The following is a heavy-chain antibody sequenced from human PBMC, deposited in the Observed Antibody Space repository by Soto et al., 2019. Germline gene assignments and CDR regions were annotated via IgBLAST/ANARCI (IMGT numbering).Heavy chain of an antibody. CDR2: IIPIFGTA. D-gene: IGHD2-15*01. V-gene: IGHV1-69*01. Sequence: QVQLVQSGAEVKKPGSSVKVSCKASGGTFSSYAISWVRQAPGQGLEWMGGIIPIFGTANYAQKFQGRVTITADESTSTAYMELSSLRSEDTAVYYYARVRGYCSGGSCYSRWYFDLWGRGTLVTVSS. J-gene: IGHJ2*01. CDR1: GGTFSSYA. CDR3: ARVRGYCSGGSCYSRWYFDL.